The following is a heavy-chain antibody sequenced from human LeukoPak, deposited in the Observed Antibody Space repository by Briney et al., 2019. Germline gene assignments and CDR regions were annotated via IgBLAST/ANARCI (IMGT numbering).Heavy chain of an antibody. CDR1: GFTFSSYA. J-gene: IGHJ4*02. CDR3: AKTLLPGRSRLDY. V-gene: IGHV3-23*01. CDR2: ISVSGGGA. Sequence: PGGSLRLSCAASGFTFSSYALSWVRQAPGKGLEWVSAISVSGGGAFYADSVRGRFTISRDNSKNTLYLQMDSLRVEDTALYYCAKTLLPGRSRLDYWGQGTLVTVSS. D-gene: IGHD2/OR15-2a*01.